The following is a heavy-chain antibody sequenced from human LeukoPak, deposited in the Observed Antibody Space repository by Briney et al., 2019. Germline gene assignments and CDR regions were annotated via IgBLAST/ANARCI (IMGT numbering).Heavy chain of an antibody. J-gene: IGHJ6*04. CDR1: GFTFSSYW. V-gene: IGHV3-7*03. CDR2: IKQDGSEK. Sequence: GGSLRLSCAASGFTFSSYWMSWVRQAPGKGLEWVANIKQDGSEKCSADSVKGRFTISRDNTKNSLYLQMNSLRAEDTALYYCARWGITMVRGVIDPSGDYGMDVWGKGATVTVSS. D-gene: IGHD3-10*01. CDR3: ARWGITMVRGVIDPSGDYGMDV.